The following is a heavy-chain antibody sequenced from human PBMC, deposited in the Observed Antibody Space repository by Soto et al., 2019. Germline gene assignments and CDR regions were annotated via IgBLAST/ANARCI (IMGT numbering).Heavy chain of an antibody. J-gene: IGHJ3*02. V-gene: IGHV3-48*02. CDR1: GYALRDYS. CDR2: TGTRRKYT. CDR3: VRDRDWAFDI. Sequence: PGGSLRLSCAASGYALRDYSMNWVRRAPGKGLEWVSYTGTRRKYTFYADSVRGRFTISRDDARNSVYLQLNSLRDEDTAVYYCVRDRDWAFDIWGQGTMVTVSS. D-gene: IGHD3-9*01.